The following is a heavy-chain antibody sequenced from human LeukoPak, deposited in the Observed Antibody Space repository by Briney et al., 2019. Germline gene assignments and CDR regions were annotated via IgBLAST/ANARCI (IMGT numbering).Heavy chain of an antibody. D-gene: IGHD3-10*01. CDR1: GFTFSSYS. CDR3: AKWLGGWFLSSMYYFDY. Sequence: GGSLRLSCAASGFTFSSYSMNWVRQASGKGLEWVSSISSSSSYIYYADSVKGRFTISRDNAKNSLYLQMNSLRAEDTAVYYCAKWLGGWFLSSMYYFDYWGQGTLVTVSS. CDR2: ISSSSSYI. J-gene: IGHJ4*02. V-gene: IGHV3-21*04.